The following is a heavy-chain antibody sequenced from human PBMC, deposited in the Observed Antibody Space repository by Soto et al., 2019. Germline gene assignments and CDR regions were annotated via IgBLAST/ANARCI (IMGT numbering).Heavy chain of an antibody. D-gene: IGHD3-10*01. J-gene: IGHJ6*02. CDR1: GYTFTGYY. CDR2: INPNSGGT. Sequence: ASVKVSCKASGYTFTGYYMHWVRQAPGQGLGWMGWINPNSGGTNYAQKFQGRVTMTRDTSISTAYMELSRLRSDDTAVYYCARDGVPRAMDGMDVWGQGTTVTVSS. V-gene: IGHV1-2*02. CDR3: ARDGVPRAMDGMDV.